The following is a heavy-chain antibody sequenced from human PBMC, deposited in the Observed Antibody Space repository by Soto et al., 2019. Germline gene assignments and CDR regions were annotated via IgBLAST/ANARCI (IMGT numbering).Heavy chain of an antibody. CDR1: GFPFRTFA. Sequence: GGSLRLSCAASGFPFRTFAMHWVRPAPGKGLEWVAVISSDGFTQYYADSVKGRLTISRDNSKNTLYLQMNSLRAEDAGVYYCASPLNRERGGDYYGMDVGGQGPTVTVSS. J-gene: IGHJ6*02. D-gene: IGHD1-1*01. CDR2: ISSDGFTQ. V-gene: IGHV3-30-3*01. CDR3: ASPLNRERGGDYYGMDV.